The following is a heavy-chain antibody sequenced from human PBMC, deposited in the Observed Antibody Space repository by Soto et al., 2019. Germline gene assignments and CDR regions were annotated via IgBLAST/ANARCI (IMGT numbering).Heavy chain of an antibody. CDR2: ISGSGGST. V-gene: IGHV3-23*01. CDR3: AKDCSGGSRKYDAFDI. J-gene: IGHJ3*02. D-gene: IGHD2-15*01. CDR1: GFTFSSYA. Sequence: GGSLRLSCAASGFTFSSYAMSWVRQAPGKGLEWVSAISGSGGSTYYADSVKGRFTISRDNSKNTLYLQMNSLRAEDTAVYYCAKDCSGGSRKYDAFDIWGQGTMVTVSS.